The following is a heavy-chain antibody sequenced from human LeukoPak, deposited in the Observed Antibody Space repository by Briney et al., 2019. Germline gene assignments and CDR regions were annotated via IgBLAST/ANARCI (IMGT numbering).Heavy chain of an antibody. CDR2: ISSSSSYI. V-gene: IGHV3-21*01. D-gene: IGHD1-20*01. CDR1: GFTFSSYS. CDR3: ARDRRVGLWDLTGTNGWFDP. J-gene: IGHJ5*02. Sequence: GGSLRLSCAASGFTFSSYSMNWVRQAPGKGLEWVSSISSSSSYIYYADSVKGRFTISRDNAKNSPYLQMNSLRAEDTAVYYCARDRRVGLWDLTGTNGWFDPWGQGTLVTVSS.